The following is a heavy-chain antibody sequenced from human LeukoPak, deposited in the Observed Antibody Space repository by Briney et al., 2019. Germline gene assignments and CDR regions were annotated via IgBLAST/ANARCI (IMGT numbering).Heavy chain of an antibody. CDR3: ARDLETIVVVPTSHFDY. CDR1: GFTFSSYS. V-gene: IGHV3-21*01. J-gene: IGHJ4*02. Sequence: GGSLRLSCAASGFTFSSYSMNWVRQAPGKGLEWGSSISSSSSYIYYADSVKGRFTISRDNAKNSLYLQMNSLRAEDTAVYYCARDLETIVVVPTSHFDYWGQGTLVTVSS. CDR2: ISSSSSYI. D-gene: IGHD2-2*01.